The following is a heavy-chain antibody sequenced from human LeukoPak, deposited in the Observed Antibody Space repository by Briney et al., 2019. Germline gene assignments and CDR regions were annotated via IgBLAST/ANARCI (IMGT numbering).Heavy chain of an antibody. CDR1: GGSITSYY. D-gene: IGHD3-22*01. CDR3: ARDSSGYYRLDY. J-gene: IGHJ4*02. Sequence: SETLSLTCTVSGGSITSYYWSWIRQPPGKGLEWIGYIYYSGSTNYNPSLKSRVSISVDTSKKQISLKLSSVTAADTAVYYCARDSSGYYRLDYWGQGTLVTVSS. V-gene: IGHV4-59*01. CDR2: IYYSGST.